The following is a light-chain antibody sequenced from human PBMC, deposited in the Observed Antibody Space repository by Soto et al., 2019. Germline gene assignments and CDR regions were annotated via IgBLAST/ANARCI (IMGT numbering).Light chain of an antibody. CDR2: TAS. CDR3: QQSFSTPHT. J-gene: IGKJ2*01. CDR1: QSISNF. V-gene: IGKV1-39*01. Sequence: DIQMTQSPSSLSASVRDRVTITCRASQSISNFLNWYQQKPGKAPRLLIYTASNLQSGVPSKFSGSGSGTEFTLTISSLEPEDCAIYFCQQSFSTPHTFGQGTKLEIK.